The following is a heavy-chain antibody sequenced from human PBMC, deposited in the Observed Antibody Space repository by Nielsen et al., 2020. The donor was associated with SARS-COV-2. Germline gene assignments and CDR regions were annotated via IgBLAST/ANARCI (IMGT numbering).Heavy chain of an antibody. J-gene: IGHJ6*02. CDR3: AREGGTSGYYGMDV. CDR2: ISGSGGST. D-gene: IGHD1-1*01. V-gene: IGHV3-23*01. CDR1: GFTFSSYA. Sequence: GESLKISCAASGFTFSSYAMSWVRQAPGKGLEWVSAISGSGGSTYYADSVKGRFTISRDNSKNTLYLQMNSLRAEDTAVYYCAREGGTSGYYGMDVWGQGTTVTVSS.